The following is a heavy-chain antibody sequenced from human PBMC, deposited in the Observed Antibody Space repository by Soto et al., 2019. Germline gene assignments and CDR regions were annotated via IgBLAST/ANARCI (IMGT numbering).Heavy chain of an antibody. Sequence: QLQLQESRSGLVKPSQTLSLTCAVSGRSISSGGYSWSWIRQPPGKGLEWIGYIYHSGGTYYNPPLWRRVARSVDRSKNTFSLGLSSVTAAATAVYFCARWWMFATRFDPWGQGALVSVAS. CDR1: GRSISSGGYS. J-gene: IGHJ5*02. D-gene: IGHD2-8*01. V-gene: IGHV4-30-2*01. CDR2: IYHSGGT. CDR3: ARWWMFATRFDP.